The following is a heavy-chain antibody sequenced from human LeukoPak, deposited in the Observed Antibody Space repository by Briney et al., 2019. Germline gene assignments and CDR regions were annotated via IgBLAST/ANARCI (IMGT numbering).Heavy chain of an antibody. J-gene: IGHJ5*02. CDR2: ISGSGGST. D-gene: IGHD6-13*01. V-gene: IGHV3-23*01. CDR3: AKSGSSSWRSNWFDP. CDR1: GFTFSSYA. Sequence: GGSLRLSCAASGFTFSSYAMSWVRQAPGKGLEWVSAISGSGGSTYYADSVKGRFTISRDNSKNTLYLQMNSLRAEDTAVYYCAKSGSSSWRSNWFDPWGQGTLVTVSS.